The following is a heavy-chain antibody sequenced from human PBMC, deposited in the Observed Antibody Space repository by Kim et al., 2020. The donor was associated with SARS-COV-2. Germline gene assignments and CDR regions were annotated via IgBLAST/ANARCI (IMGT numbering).Heavy chain of an antibody. CDR2: IIPIFGTA. CDR1: GGTFSSYA. V-gene: IGHV1-69*13. CDR3: ARSPRGGDDDAPTYYYYYGMDV. Sequence: SVKVSCKASGGTFSSYAISWVRQAPGQGLEWMGGIIPIFGTANYAQKFQGRVTITADESTSTAYMELSSLRSEDTAVYYCARSPRGGDDDAPTYYYYYGMDVWGQGTTVTVSS. D-gene: IGHD1-1*01. J-gene: IGHJ6*02.